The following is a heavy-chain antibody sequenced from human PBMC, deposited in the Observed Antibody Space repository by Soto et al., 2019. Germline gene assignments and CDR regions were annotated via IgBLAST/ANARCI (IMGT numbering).Heavy chain of an antibody. V-gene: IGHV4-59*01. CDR2: IYYSGST. CDR3: ARYYDSSGYAPFDY. D-gene: IGHD3-22*01. J-gene: IGHJ4*02. Sequence: TETLSLTCTVSGGSISSYYWSWIGQPPGKGLEWIGYIYYSGSTNYNPSLKSRVTISVDTSKNQFSLKLSSVTAADTAVYYCARYYDSSGYAPFDYWGQGTLVTVSS. CDR1: GGSISSYY.